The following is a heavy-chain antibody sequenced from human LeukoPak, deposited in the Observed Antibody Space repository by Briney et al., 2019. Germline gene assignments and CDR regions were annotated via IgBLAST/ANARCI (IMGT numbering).Heavy chain of an antibody. CDR2: INHSGST. J-gene: IGHJ4*02. D-gene: IGHD2-15*01. CDR3: ASLGYCSGGSCYSVVVHY. V-gene: IGHV4-34*01. Sequence: PSETLSLTCAVYGGSFSGYYWSWIRQPPGKGLEWIGEINHSGSTNYNPSLKSRVTISVDTSKNQFSLKLSSVTAADTAVYYCASLGYCSGGSCYSVVVHYWGQGTLVTVPS. CDR1: GGSFSGYY.